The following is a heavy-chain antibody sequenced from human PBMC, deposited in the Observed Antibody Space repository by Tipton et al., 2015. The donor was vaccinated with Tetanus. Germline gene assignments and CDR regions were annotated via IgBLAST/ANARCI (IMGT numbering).Heavy chain of an antibody. V-gene: IGHV4-34*01. D-gene: IGHD5-18*01. J-gene: IGHJ4*02. CDR2: INHSGST. CDR1: GDSMTRYY. CDR3: ARMGFTYGQVVY. Sequence: TLSLTCTVSGDSMTRYYWSWIRQSPGKGLEWIGEINHSGSTTYSPSFKSRVTISADMSKNQFSLKLTSVTAADTATYYCARMGFTYGQVVYWGQGTLVTVAS.